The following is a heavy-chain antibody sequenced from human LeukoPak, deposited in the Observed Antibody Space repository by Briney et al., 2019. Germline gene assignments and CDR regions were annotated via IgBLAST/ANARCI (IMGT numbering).Heavy chain of an antibody. Sequence: SVKVSCKASGGTFSSYAISWVRQAPGQGLEWMGGIIPIFGTANYAQKFQGRVTITADESTSIAYMELSSLRSEDTAVYYCAREPHLEGVVETKNWFDPWGQGTLVTVSS. CDR1: GGTFSSYA. V-gene: IGHV1-69*13. J-gene: IGHJ5*02. D-gene: IGHD2-2*01. CDR3: AREPHLEGVVETKNWFDP. CDR2: IIPIFGTA.